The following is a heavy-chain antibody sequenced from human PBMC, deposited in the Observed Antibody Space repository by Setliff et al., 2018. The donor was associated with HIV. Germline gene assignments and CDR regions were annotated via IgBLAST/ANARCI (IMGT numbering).Heavy chain of an antibody. Sequence: GESLRLSCEASEFTFSSYGMNWVRQAPGKGLEWVSYISGSGSTIYYADSVKGRFTIFRDNAKNSLYLQLNSLRAEDTAVYYCARLSPPDDYGDLGGIDYWGQGTLVTVSS. CDR2: ISGSGSTI. J-gene: IGHJ4*02. V-gene: IGHV3-48*03. CDR1: EFTFSSYG. D-gene: IGHD4-17*01. CDR3: ARLSPPDDYGDLGGIDY.